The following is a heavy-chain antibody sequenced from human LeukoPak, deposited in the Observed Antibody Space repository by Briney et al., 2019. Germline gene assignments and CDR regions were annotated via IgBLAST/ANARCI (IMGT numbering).Heavy chain of an antibody. Sequence: GGSLXLSCAASGFTVSSNYMSWVRQAPGKGLEWVSVIYSGGSTYYADSVKGRFTISRDNSKNTLYLQMNSLRAEDTAVYYCARDSSRAGDFDYWGQGTLVTVSS. CDR3: ARDSSRAGDFDY. D-gene: IGHD3-10*01. V-gene: IGHV3-66*01. J-gene: IGHJ4*02. CDR1: GFTVSSNY. CDR2: IYSGGST.